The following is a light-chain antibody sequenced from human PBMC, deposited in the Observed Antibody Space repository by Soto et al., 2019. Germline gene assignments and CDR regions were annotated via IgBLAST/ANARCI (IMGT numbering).Light chain of an antibody. Sequence: EIVLTQSPGTLSVSPGERVTLSCRASQSVSSNYLAWYQQRPGQAPRLLIFGASYRATGIPDRFSGSGSGKVFTLTISRLEPEDFAVYYCQQYSSSPPEFTFGPGTKVDSK. CDR1: QSVSSNY. CDR3: QQYSSSPPEFT. V-gene: IGKV3-20*01. J-gene: IGKJ3*01. CDR2: GAS.